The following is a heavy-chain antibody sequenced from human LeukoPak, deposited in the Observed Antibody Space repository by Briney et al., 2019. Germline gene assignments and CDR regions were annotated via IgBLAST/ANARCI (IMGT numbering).Heavy chain of an antibody. CDR3: TRASPPFGGVVAPSYYFDY. CDR2: ISWNSGNI. J-gene: IGHJ4*02. D-gene: IGHD3-16*02. Sequence: GRSLRLSCAASGFKFDDYGMHWVRQPPGKGLEWVSGISWNSGNIGYADSVKGRFTISRDDAKNSLYLQMNSLRAEDTALYFCTRASPPFGGVVAPSYYFDYWGLGTLVTVYS. CDR1: GFKFDDYG. V-gene: IGHV3-9*01.